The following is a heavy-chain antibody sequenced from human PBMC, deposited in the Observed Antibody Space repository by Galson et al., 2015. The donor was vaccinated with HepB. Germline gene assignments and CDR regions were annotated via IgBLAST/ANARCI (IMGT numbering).Heavy chain of an antibody. CDR1: GFTFSRYG. Sequence: SLRLSCAASGFTFSRYGMHWVRQAPGKGLKWVAFIRYDGSNKYYADSVRGRFTISRDNSKNTLYLQMNSLRAEDTAVYYCAKDIAVAGTSFDYWGQGTLVTVSS. CDR2: IRYDGSNK. D-gene: IGHD6-19*01. V-gene: IGHV3-30*02. J-gene: IGHJ4*02. CDR3: AKDIAVAGTSFDY.